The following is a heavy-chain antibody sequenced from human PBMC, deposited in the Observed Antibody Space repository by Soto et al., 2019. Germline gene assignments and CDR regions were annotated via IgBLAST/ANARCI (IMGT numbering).Heavy chain of an antibody. V-gene: IGHV3-15*07. D-gene: IGHD1-1*01. J-gene: IGHJ3*01. CDR3: TWQARVNHDIFDV. CDR2: IKSKRTGEAP. Sequence: PGGSLRLSCVVSGLTFSDAWMIWIRQAPGQGLEWVGRIKSKRTGEAPAHAAPLNGRFSISRDDSKNTIYLQMNSLRTEDTAVYYCTWQARVNHDIFDVWGQGTMVTVSS. CDR1: GLTFSDAW.